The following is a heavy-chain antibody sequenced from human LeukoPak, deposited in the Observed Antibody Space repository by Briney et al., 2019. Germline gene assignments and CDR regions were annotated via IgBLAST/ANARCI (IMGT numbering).Heavy chain of an antibody. J-gene: IGHJ6*04. D-gene: IGHD6-6*01. CDR1: GFTFSSYA. Sequence: PGGSLRLSCAASGFTFSSYAMHWVRQAPGKGLEWVAVISYDGSNKYYADSVKGRFTISRDNSKNTLYLQMNSLRAEDTAVYYCARGGSSFAPQDVWGKGTPVTVSS. CDR3: ARGGSSFAPQDV. V-gene: IGHV3-30-3*01. CDR2: ISYDGSNK.